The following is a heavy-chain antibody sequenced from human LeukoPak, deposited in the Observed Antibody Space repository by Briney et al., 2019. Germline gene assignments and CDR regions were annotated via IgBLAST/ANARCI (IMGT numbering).Heavy chain of an antibody. D-gene: IGHD3-10*01. CDR2: IYYSGST. CDR1: GGSISSYC. CDR3: ARDSGPTAPFDY. Sequence: SETLSLTCTVSGGSISSYCWSWIRQPPGKGLEWIGYIYYSGSTNDNPSLKSRVTISVDTSKNQFSLKLSSVTAADTAVYYCARDSGPTAPFDYWGQGTLVTVSS. J-gene: IGHJ4*02. V-gene: IGHV4-59*01.